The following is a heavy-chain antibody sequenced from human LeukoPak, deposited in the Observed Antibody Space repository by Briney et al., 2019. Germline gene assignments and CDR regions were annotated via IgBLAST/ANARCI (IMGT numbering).Heavy chain of an antibody. J-gene: IGHJ4*01. D-gene: IGHD1-1*01. Sequence: GGSLRLSCLTSGFTLTSVSISSVRQAPGKGLGWVAFIGHVAGDIFYSDSVKGRFTISRDDAKGSVYLQMNSLRVDDPAVYFCARDPYTGSMFDYWGHGTLVTVSS. V-gene: IGHV3-21*01. CDR2: IGHVAGDI. CDR3: ARDPYTGSMFDY. CDR1: GFTLTSVS.